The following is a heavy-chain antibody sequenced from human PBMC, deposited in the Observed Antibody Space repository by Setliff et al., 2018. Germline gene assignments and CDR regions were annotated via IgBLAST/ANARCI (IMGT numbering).Heavy chain of an antibody. CDR3: AKGYCSSTSCYVDY. Sequence: SRRLSCAASGFTCDDYAMHWVRQAPGKGLEWVSGISWNSGIVAYADSVKGRFTISRDNAKNSLYLQMNSLRAEDMALYYCAKGYCSSTSCYVDYWGQGTLVTVSS. CDR2: ISWNSGIV. D-gene: IGHD2-2*01. J-gene: IGHJ4*02. V-gene: IGHV3-9*03. CDR1: GFTCDDYA.